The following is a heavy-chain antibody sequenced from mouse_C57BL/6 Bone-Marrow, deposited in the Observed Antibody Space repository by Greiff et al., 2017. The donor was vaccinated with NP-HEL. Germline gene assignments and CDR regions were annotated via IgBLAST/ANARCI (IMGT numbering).Heavy chain of an antibody. CDR2: IDPETGGT. Sequence: LQESGAELVRPGASVTLSCKASGYTFTDYEMHWVKQTPVHGLEWIGAIDPETGGTAYNQKFKGKAILTADKSSSTAYMELRSLTSEDSAVYYCTSSWAFAYWGQGTLVTVSA. CDR1: GYTFTDYE. CDR3: TSSWAFAY. D-gene: IGHD1-1*01. J-gene: IGHJ3*01. V-gene: IGHV1-15*01.